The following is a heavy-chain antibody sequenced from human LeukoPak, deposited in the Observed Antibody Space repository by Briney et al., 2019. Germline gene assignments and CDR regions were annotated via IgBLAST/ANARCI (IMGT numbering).Heavy chain of an antibody. CDR2: ISYDGSNK. CDR3: ARDAEQWGAFDI. CDR1: GFTFSSYA. V-gene: IGHV3-30*04. J-gene: IGHJ3*02. Sequence: GRSLRLSCAASGFTFSSYAMHWVRQAPGKGLEWVAVISYDGSNKYYADSVKGRFTISRDNSKNTPYLQMNSLRAEDTAVYYCARDAEQWGAFDIWGQGTMVTVSS. D-gene: IGHD6-19*01.